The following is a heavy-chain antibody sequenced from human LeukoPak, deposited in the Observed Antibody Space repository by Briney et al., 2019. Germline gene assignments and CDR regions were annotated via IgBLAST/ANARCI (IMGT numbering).Heavy chain of an antibody. J-gene: IGHJ6*03. Sequence: ASVKVSCKASGYTFTSYDINWVRQATGQGLEWMGWMNPNSGNTGYAQKFQGRVTMTRNTSISTAYMELSSLGSEDTAVYYCARRGFGELLIYYYYMDVWGKGTTVTVSS. CDR1: GYTFTSYD. D-gene: IGHD3-10*01. CDR2: MNPNSGNT. CDR3: ARRGFGELLIYYYYMDV. V-gene: IGHV1-8*01.